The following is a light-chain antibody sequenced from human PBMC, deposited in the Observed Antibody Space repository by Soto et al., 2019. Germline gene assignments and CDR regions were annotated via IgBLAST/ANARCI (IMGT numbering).Light chain of an antibody. Sequence: DIQLTQSPSFLSASVEDRVTITCRASQDSSSYLAWYQQKAGKAPKILIYAASTLQSGFPSRFRGTGSGTEFTLTTSSLKPEDFATDSCQQLLSYPITFGGETKVEIK. CDR2: AAS. CDR1: QDSSSY. V-gene: IGKV1-9*01. J-gene: IGKJ4*01. CDR3: QQLLSYPIT.